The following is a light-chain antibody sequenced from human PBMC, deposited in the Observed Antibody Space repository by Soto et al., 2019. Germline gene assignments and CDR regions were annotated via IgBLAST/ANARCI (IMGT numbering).Light chain of an antibody. CDR3: QPYGSSRWA. CDR2: GAS. Sequence: EIVLTQSPGTLSLSPGERATLSCRASQSVASAYLAWYHHKPGQPPRLLIYGASSRATGIPDGISGSGSGTDFTLTISRLDAEDFGVYYCQPYGSSRWAFGQGTKVEAK. CDR1: QSVASAY. V-gene: IGKV3-20*01. J-gene: IGKJ1*01.